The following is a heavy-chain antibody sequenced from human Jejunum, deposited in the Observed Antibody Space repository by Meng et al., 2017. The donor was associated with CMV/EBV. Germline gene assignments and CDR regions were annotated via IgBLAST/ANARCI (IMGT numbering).Heavy chain of an antibody. V-gene: IGHV4-59*13. D-gene: IGHD3-3*01. CDR1: GSIGNYS. Sequence: GSIGNYSWSWIRQPPGKGLEWIGYIYYSGITNYNPSLASRVTISVDTSKNQFSLKMSSVTAADTAVYYCARDGRFGVKRYGVDVWGQGTMVTVSS. CDR3: ARDGRFGVKRYGVDV. CDR2: IYYSGIT. J-gene: IGHJ6*02.